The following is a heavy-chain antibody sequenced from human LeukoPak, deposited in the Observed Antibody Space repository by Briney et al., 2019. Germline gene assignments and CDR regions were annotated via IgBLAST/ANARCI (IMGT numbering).Heavy chain of an antibody. CDR2: IYSGGST. J-gene: IGHJ6*03. V-gene: IGHV3-53*01. D-gene: IGHD6-13*01. Sequence: GGSLTLSCAASGFTVSSNYMSWVRQAPGKGLEWVSVIYSGGSTYYADSVKGRFTISRDISKNTLYLQMNSLRAEDTAVYYCARDFSSSWYGYYYYYMDVWGKGPTVTVSS. CDR3: ARDFSSSWYGYYYYYMDV. CDR1: GFTVSSNY.